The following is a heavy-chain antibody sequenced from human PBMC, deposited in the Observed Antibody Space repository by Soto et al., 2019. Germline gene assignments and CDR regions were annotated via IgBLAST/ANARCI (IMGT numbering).Heavy chain of an antibody. Sequence: PSETLSLTCTVSGRSISGDFWSWIRQPPGKGLEWIGFIHSSEGANYNPSFKSRLTMSVDTSKNQFSLKLTSVNTADPAVYYCARGGASSRYFDYWGQGILVTFPS. J-gene: IGHJ4*02. D-gene: IGHD3-10*01. CDR1: GRSISGDF. CDR3: ARGGASSRYFDY. CDR2: IHSSEGA. V-gene: IGHV4-59*01.